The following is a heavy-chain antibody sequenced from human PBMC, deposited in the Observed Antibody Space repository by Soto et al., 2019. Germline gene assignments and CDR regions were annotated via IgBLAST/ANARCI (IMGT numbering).Heavy chain of an antibody. D-gene: IGHD2-15*01. Sequence: GASVKVSCKASGYTFTSYGISWVRQVPGQGLEWMGWISAYNGNTNYAQKLQGRVTMTTDTSTSTAYMELRSLRSDDTAVYYCARVVVADYYYYGMDVWGQGTTVTVSS. V-gene: IGHV1-18*01. CDR3: ARVVVADYYYYGMDV. J-gene: IGHJ6*02. CDR1: GYTFTSYG. CDR2: ISAYNGNT.